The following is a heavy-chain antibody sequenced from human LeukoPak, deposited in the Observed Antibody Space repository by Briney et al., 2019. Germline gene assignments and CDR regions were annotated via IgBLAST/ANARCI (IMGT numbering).Heavy chain of an antibody. V-gene: IGHV1-18*01. D-gene: IGHD1-26*01. J-gene: IGHJ4*02. CDR2: ISAYNGNT. CDR3: ALEVGTTKKFDF. Sequence: ASVKVSCKASGYTFTSYGISWVRQAPGQGLEWMGWISAYNGNTNYAQKLQGRVTMTTDTSTSTAYMELRSLRSDDAAVYYCALEVGTTKKFDFWGQGTLVTVSS. CDR1: GYTFTSYG.